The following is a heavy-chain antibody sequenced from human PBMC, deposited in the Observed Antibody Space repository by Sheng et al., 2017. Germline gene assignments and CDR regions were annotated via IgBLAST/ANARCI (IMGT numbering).Heavy chain of an antibody. D-gene: IGHD1-1*01. CDR1: ASFSSFE. CDR3: ARDRWNDY. J-gene: IGHJ4*02. V-gene: IGHV3-48*03. CDR2: IGPSGRPI. Sequence: EVQLVESGGGLVQPGGSLRLSCAASASFSSFEMNWVRQTPGRGLEWLSYIGPSGRPIYYADSVKGRFTISRDNAKNSLYLEMNNLRVEDTAVYFCARDRWNDYWGQGTLVTVSS.